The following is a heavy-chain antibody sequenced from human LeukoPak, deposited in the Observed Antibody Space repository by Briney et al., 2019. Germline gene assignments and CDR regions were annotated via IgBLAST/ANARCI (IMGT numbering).Heavy chain of an antibody. CDR2: IYYSGST. D-gene: IGHD2-2*01. CDR3: AALGYCSDSNCYGIDH. CDR1: GGSISSYY. V-gene: IGHV4-59*03. Sequence: PSETLSLTCTVSGGSISSYYWSWIRQPPGKGLEWIGYIYYSGSTNYNPSLKSRVTISIDTSKNQFSLKLSSATAADTAMYYCAALGYCSDSNCYGIDHWGQGTLVTVSS. J-gene: IGHJ4*02.